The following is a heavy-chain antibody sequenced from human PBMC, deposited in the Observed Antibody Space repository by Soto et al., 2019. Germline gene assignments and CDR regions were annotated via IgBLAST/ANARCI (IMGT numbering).Heavy chain of an antibody. J-gene: IGHJ4*02. CDR2: ISANDVGT. Sequence: VGSLRLSCEASGFTLRNYAMTWVRQAPGKGLEWVSLISANDVGTYYAESVKTRFTISTDQSRNTVYLQMDSLRADDTAIYYCAKAKNDYNWDNRPPFDYWGQGTLVTVS. V-gene: IGHV3-23*01. CDR1: GFTLRNYA. CDR3: AKAKNDYNWDNRPPFDY. D-gene: IGHD1-20*01.